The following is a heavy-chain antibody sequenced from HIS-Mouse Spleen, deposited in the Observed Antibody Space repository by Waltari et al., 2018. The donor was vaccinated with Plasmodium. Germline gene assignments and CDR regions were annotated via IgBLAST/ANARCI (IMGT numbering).Heavy chain of an antibody. CDR2: ISYDGSNK. V-gene: IGHV3-30-3*01. CDR3: ARDRRLAFDY. D-gene: IGHD2-15*01. CDR1: GFTFNSYA. J-gene: IGHJ4*02. Sequence: QVQLVESGEGVVQPGRSLRLSCAASGFTFNSYAMHWVRQAPGKGLEWVAVISYDGSNKYYADSVKGRFTISRDNSKNTLYLQMNSLRAEDTAVYYCARDRRLAFDYWGQGTLVTVSS.